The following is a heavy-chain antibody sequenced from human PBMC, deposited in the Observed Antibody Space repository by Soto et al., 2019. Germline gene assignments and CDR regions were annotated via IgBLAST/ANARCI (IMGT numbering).Heavy chain of an antibody. Sequence: QVQLVESGGGVVQPGRSLRLSCAASGFTFSSYAIHWVRQAPGKGLEWVAVISYDGSNKYYADSVKGRFTISRDNSKNTLYLQMNSLRAEDTAVYYCARDPEGSGSYYNDCYYYYGMDVWGQGTTVTVSS. CDR1: GFTFSSYA. V-gene: IGHV3-30-3*01. J-gene: IGHJ6*02. D-gene: IGHD3-10*01. CDR3: ARDPEGSGSYYNDCYYYYGMDV. CDR2: ISYDGSNK.